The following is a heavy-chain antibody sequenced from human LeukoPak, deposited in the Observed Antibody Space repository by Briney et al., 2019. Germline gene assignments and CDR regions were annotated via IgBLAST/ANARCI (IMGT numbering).Heavy chain of an antibody. V-gene: IGHV1-2*02. CDR1: GYTFTGYY. CDR2: INPNSGAT. D-gene: IGHD6-13*01. CDR3: ARYLGHRIASAGPNLDY. J-gene: IGHJ4*02. Sequence: GASVKVSCEASGYTFTGYYMYWVRQAPGQGLEWMGWINPNSGATNYAEKFQGRVTMTRDTSISTAYMELRSLRSDDTAVYYCARYLGHRIASAGPNLDYWGQGTLVTVSS.